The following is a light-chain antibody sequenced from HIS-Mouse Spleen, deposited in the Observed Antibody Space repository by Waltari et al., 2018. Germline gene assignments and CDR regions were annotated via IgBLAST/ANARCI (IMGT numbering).Light chain of an antibody. CDR1: QSVSSY. CDR2: DAS. V-gene: IGKV3-11*01. Sequence: EIVLTQSPATLSLSTGERATLPCRASQSVSSYLAWYQQKPGQAPRPLIYDASNRATDIPARFSGSGSGTDFTLTISSLEPEDFAVYYCQQRSNWPLFGGGTKVEIK. CDR3: QQRSNWPL. J-gene: IGKJ4*01.